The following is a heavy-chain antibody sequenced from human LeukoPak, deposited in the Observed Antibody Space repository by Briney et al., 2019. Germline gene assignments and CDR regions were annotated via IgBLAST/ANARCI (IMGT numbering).Heavy chain of an antibody. J-gene: IGHJ4*02. CDR2: IYPDESNI. D-gene: IGHD2-2*03. CDR1: GYSFPTYW. CDR3: ARPPSRGYSSSFEY. Sequence: GESLKISCKGSGYSFPTYWIAWVRRMPGKGLEWMGIIYPDESNIRYSPSFQGQVTISADKSISTAYLQWSSLKASDTAMYYCARPPSRGYSSSFEYWGQETLVTVSS. V-gene: IGHV5-51*01.